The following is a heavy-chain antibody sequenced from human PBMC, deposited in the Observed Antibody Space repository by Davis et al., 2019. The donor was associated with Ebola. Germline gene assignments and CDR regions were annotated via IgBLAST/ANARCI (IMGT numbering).Heavy chain of an antibody. CDR1: GFTFSDYY. CDR3: ARGPLAFDL. D-gene: IGHD1-1*01. V-gene: IGHV3-11*06. J-gene: IGHJ2*01. Sequence: GGSLRLSCAASGFTFSDYYMSWIRQAPGKGLEWVSSISNSSSHTYYADSVKGRFTISRDNAKNSLYLQMNSLRAEDTAVYYCARGPLAFDLWGRGTLVTVSS. CDR2: ISNSSSHT.